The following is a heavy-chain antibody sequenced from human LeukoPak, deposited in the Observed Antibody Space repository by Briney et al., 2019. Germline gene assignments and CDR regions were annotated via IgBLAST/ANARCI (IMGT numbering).Heavy chain of an antibody. J-gene: IGHJ4*02. Sequence: GESLKISCKGSGYSFTSYWIGWVRQMPGKGLEWMGIIYPGDSDTRYSPSFQGRVTISADKSISTAYLQWSSLKASDTAMYYCARVLYSSSWTFDYWGQGTLVTVSS. CDR2: IYPGDSDT. D-gene: IGHD6-13*01. CDR3: ARVLYSSSWTFDY. CDR1: GYSFTSYW. V-gene: IGHV5-51*01.